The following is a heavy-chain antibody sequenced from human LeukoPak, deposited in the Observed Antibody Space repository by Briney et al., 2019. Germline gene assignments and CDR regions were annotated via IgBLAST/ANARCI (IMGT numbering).Heavy chain of an antibody. CDR1: GFTFSTYA. Sequence: GGSLRLSCAASGFTFSTYAMSWVRQAPGKGLEWVSLISGSGGSTCYADSVKGRFTISRDNGKNTLSLQMNSLRAEDTALYYCAKERLTTTTFDSWGQGTLVTVSS. CDR2: ISGSGGST. J-gene: IGHJ4*02. V-gene: IGHV3-23*01. D-gene: IGHD4-11*01. CDR3: AKERLTTTTFDS.